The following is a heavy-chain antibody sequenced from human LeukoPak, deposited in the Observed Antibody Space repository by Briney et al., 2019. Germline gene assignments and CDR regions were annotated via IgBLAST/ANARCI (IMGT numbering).Heavy chain of an antibody. CDR1: GFTFSSYW. V-gene: IGHV3-7*04. CDR2: IKKDGSEK. D-gene: IGHD6-13*01. CDR3: ARGTIAAAGYYYFDY. J-gene: IGHJ4*02. Sequence: GGSLRLSCAASGFTFSSYWMSWVREAPGKGVEGVANIKKDGSEKYYVDTVKGRFTISRDHAKNSLYLQMNSLRAEDTAVYYCARGTIAAAGYYYFDYWGQGTQVTVSS.